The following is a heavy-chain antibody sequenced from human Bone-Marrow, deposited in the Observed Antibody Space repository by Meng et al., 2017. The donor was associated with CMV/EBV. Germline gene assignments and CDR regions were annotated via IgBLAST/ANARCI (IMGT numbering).Heavy chain of an antibody. Sequence: SLKISCAASGFTFDDYAMHWVRQAPGNGLEWVSHISWNSGDIGYADSVKGRFTISRDNAKNSLYLQMNSLRAEDTALYYCAKDTHYYDTRGAFDIWGQGTMVTVSS. J-gene: IGHJ3*02. CDR2: ISWNSGDI. CDR3: AKDTHYYDTRGAFDI. V-gene: IGHV3-9*01. CDR1: GFTFDDYA. D-gene: IGHD3-22*01.